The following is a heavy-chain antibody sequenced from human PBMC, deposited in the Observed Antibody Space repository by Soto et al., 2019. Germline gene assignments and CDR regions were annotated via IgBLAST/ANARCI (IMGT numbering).Heavy chain of an antibody. CDR1: GGSFSGYY. CDR2: INHSGIT. CDR3: ARGDSSRGYVY. D-gene: IGHD3-22*01. V-gene: IGHV4-34*01. Sequence: QVQLQQWGAGLLKPSETLSLTCAVYGGSFSGYYWSWIRQPPGKGLEWSGEINHSGITNYNPSLKSRVTISVDTSKNQFSLKPSSVTAADTAVYYCARGDSSRGYVYWGQGTLVTVSS. J-gene: IGHJ4*02.